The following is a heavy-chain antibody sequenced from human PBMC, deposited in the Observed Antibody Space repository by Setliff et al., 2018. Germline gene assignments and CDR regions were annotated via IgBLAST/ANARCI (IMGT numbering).Heavy chain of an antibody. CDR2: IKKDGSIK. V-gene: IGHV3-7*01. CDR3: SRDLQGSGDYVVDY. Sequence: GSLRLSCAASGFTFRSYWMSWVRQAPGKGLEWVANIKKDGSIKYYLDSVRGRFTISRDNAENSLTLQMNSLRVEDTAVHYCSRDLQGSGDYVVDYWGQGTLVTVSS. D-gene: IGHD4-17*01. CDR1: GFTFRSYW. J-gene: IGHJ4*02.